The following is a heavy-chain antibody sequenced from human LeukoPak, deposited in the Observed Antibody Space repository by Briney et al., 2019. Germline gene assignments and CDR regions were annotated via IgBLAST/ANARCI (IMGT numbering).Heavy chain of an antibody. D-gene: IGHD3-3*01. V-gene: IGHV1-2*02. CDR3: ARAGDDFWSGYYADY. CDR1: GYTFTGQY. Sequence: ASVKVSCKASGYTFTGQYMHWVRQAPGQGLEWMGWINPNTGGTNYAQKFQGRVTMTRDTAISTAYMELSSLRSEDTAVYYCARAGDDFWSGYYADYWGQGTLSPSPQ. CDR2: INPNTGGT. J-gene: IGHJ4*02.